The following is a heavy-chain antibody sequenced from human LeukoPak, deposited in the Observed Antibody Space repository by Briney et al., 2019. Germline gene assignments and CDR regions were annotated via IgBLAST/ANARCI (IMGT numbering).Heavy chain of an antibody. CDR1: GFTFSSYA. Sequence: GGSLRLSCAASGFTFSSYAMSLVRQAPGKGLEWVSAISGSGGSTYYADSVKGRFTISRDNAKNSLYLQVNSLRAEDTAVYYCARVRGSYHSDSWGQGTLVTVSS. CDR2: ISGSGGST. V-gene: IGHV3-23*01. CDR3: ARVRGSYHSDS. D-gene: IGHD1-26*01. J-gene: IGHJ4*02.